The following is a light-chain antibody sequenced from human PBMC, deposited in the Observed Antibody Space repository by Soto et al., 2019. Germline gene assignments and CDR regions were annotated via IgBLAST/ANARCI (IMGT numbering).Light chain of an antibody. CDR3: QQYNNWPPLS. V-gene: IGKV3-15*01. J-gene: IGKJ4*01. Sequence: EIVMTQSPVTLSVSPGERATLSCRASQSVSNNLAWYQQKPGQAPRLLIFGASSRPTGIPARFSGSGYGTAFTLTITSLLSEAFAVYYCQQYNNWPPLSFGGGTKVQIK. CDR1: QSVSNN. CDR2: GAS.